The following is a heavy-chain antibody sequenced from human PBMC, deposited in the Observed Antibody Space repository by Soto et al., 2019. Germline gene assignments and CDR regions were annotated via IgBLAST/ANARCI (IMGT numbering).Heavy chain of an antibody. CDR3: TRASTVAGGSSKSLPNNY. V-gene: IGHV1-2*02. J-gene: IGHJ4*02. CDR1: GYAFTEYV. CDR2: MNAGSGAT. D-gene: IGHD6-19*01. Sequence: SGKVSCKDFGYAFTEYVLNCLRHVPGQGIEWMGWMNAGSGATDYAQKFPGRVTMTRDTSITTAYMELRTLSSDDTAMYYCTRASTVAGGSSKSLPNNYWGQGTLVSVSS.